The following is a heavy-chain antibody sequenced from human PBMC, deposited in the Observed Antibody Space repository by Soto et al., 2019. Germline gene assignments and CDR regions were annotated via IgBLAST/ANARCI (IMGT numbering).Heavy chain of an antibody. CDR1: GFTFSDYW. V-gene: IGHV3-7*05. Sequence: EVQLVESGGGLVQPGESLRLSCAASGFTFSDYWMTWVRQAPGKGLEWVANIKKDESKKSYLDSVRGRFTISRDNARNSLYLQIDSLRAEDTALYYCARDVSPGSGPYYLDAFDMRGQGTMVTVSS. CDR2: IKKDESKK. J-gene: IGHJ3*02. CDR3: ARDVSPGSGPYYLDAFDM. D-gene: IGHD3-22*01.